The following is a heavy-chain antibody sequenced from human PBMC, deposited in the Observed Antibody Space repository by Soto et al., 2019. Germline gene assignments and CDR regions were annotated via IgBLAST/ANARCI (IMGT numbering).Heavy chain of an antibody. Sequence: XGTLSLSCAVYGGSFSGYYWSWIRQPPGKGLEWIGEINHSGSTNYNPSLKSRVTISVDTSKNQFSLKLSSVTAADTAVYYCARVPTNWGGYSYYGMDVWGQGTTVTVSS. V-gene: IGHV4-34*01. CDR2: INHSGST. CDR3: ARVPTNWGGYSYYGMDV. D-gene: IGHD3-3*01. CDR1: GGSFSGYY. J-gene: IGHJ6*02.